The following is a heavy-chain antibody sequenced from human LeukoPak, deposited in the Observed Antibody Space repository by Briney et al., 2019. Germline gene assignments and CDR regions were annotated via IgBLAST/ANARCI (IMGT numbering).Heavy chain of an antibody. CDR3: ARGPPPDFDY. Sequence: AETLSLTCTVSGDSISNYYWSWIRQPAGKGLEWIGRIYTSGSTDYNPSLKSRVTMSVDTSKNQFALILNSVTAADTAVYYCARGPPPDFDYWGQGTLVTVSS. CDR2: IYTSGST. J-gene: IGHJ4*02. CDR1: GDSISNYY. V-gene: IGHV4-4*07.